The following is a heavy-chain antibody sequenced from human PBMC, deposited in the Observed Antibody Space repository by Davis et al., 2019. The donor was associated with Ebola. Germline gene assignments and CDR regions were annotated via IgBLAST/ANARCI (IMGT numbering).Heavy chain of an antibody. CDR1: GYTFTSYG. J-gene: IGHJ4*02. Sequence: ASVKVSCKASGYTFTSYGISWVRQAPGQGLEWMGWFSAYNGNTNYAQKLQGRVTMTTDTSTSTAYMELRSLRSDDTAVYYCARPLSSGHHLGLSGWGQGTLVTVSS. CDR2: FSAYNGNT. D-gene: IGHD6-25*01. V-gene: IGHV1-18*01. CDR3: ARPLSSGHHLGLSG.